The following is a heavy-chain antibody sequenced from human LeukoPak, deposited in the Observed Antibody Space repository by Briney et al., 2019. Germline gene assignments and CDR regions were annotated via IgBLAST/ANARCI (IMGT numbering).Heavy chain of an antibody. V-gene: IGHV4-34*01. D-gene: IGHD2-2*01. CDR3: ARIKRYCSSTSCSLYFDY. J-gene: IGHJ4*02. CDR2: INHSGST. Sequence: SETLSLTCAVYGGSFSGYYWSWIRQPPGKGPEWIGEINHSGSTNYNPSLKSRVTISVDTSKNQFSLKLSSVTAADTAVYYCARIKRYCSSTSCSLYFDYWGQGTLVTVSS. CDR1: GGSFSGYY.